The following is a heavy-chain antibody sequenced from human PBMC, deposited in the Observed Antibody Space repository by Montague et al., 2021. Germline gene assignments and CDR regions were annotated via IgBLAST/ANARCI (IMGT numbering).Heavy chain of an antibody. CDR3: VKDTRDYYPDF. Sequence: SLRLSCAASGFIFNNYVMNWVRQAPGKGLEWVSGINGNSINIDYADSVKGQFTISRDNAKNSLYLQMNILRPEDTAFYYCVKDTRDYYPDFWGQGILVTVSS. CDR1: GFIFNNYV. V-gene: IGHV3-9*01. D-gene: IGHD3-3*01. J-gene: IGHJ4*02. CDR2: INGNSINI.